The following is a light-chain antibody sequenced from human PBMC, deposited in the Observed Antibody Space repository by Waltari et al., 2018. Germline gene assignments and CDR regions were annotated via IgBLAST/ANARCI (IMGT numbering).Light chain of an antibody. J-gene: IGKJ4*01. V-gene: IGKV3-11*01. Sequence: VLTQSPATLSLSAGERATLSCRASQSVFNYLAWYQQKRGQAPRLLIYDTSKRATGIPARFSGSGSGTDFTLTISNLEADDCALYYCQQGSILPLTFGGGTKVEIK. CDR2: DTS. CDR1: QSVFNY. CDR3: QQGSILPLT.